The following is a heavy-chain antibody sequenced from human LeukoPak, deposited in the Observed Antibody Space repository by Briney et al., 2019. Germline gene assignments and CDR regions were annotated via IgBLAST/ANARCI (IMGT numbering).Heavy chain of an antibody. J-gene: IGHJ6*04. D-gene: IGHD3-10*02. V-gene: IGHV3-30*02. CDR2: IRSDGSNK. CDR3: AELGITMIGGV. Sequence: GSLRLSCAASGFTFSSYGMHWVRQAPGKGLEWVAFIRSDGSNKYYADSVKGRFTISRDNSKNSLYLQMNSLRAEDTAVYYCAELGITMIGGVWGKGTTVTISS. CDR1: GFTFSSYG.